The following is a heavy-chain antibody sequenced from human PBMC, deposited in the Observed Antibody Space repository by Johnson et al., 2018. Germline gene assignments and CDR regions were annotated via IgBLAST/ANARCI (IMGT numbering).Heavy chain of an antibody. J-gene: IGHJ3*02. CDR1: GFTFSNYW. V-gene: IGHV3-7*01. CDR2: IKEDGSEK. CDR3: ARERSGYSSAWYSTFDI. Sequence: VQLVESGGGLVQPGGSLRLSCGASGFTFSNYWMSWVRQAPGKGLEWVANIKEDGSEKKYVDSVKGRFTVSRDNAKKSVYLQMSGLGAEDTAVYYCARERSGYSSAWYSTFDIWGQGTMVTVSS. D-gene: IGHD6-19*01.